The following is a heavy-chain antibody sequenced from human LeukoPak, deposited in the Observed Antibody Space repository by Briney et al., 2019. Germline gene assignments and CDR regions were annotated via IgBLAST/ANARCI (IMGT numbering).Heavy chain of an antibody. CDR1: GFTFSSYA. CDR2: ISGSGGST. J-gene: IGHJ4*02. D-gene: IGHD6-13*01. CDR3: AKDHGSSWYYFDY. V-gene: IGHV3-23*01. Sequence: GGSLRLSCAASGFTFSSYAMNWVRQAPGKGLEWVSAISGSGGSTYYADSVRGRFTISRDNSKNALYLQMNSLRAEDTAVYYCAKDHGSSWYYFDYWGQGTLVTVSS.